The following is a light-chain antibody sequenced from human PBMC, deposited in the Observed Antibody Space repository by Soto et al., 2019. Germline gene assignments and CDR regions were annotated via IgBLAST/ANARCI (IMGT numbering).Light chain of an antibody. Sequence: EIVLTQSPGTLSLSPGERATPSCRASQSVSSSYLAWYQQKPGQAPRLLIYGASSRATGIPDRFSGSGSGTDFTLTISRLEPEDFAVYYCQQYGSSRTFGQGTRLEI. CDR1: QSVSSSY. CDR3: QQYGSSRT. V-gene: IGKV3-20*01. J-gene: IGKJ5*01. CDR2: GAS.